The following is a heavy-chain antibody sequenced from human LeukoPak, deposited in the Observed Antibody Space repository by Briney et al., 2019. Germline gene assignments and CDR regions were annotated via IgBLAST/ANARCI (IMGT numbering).Heavy chain of an antibody. J-gene: IGHJ4*02. Sequence: ASVKVSCKASGYTFNSYAMNWVRQAPGQGLEWMGWINPNSGGTNYAQKFQGWVTMTRDTSISTAYMELSRLRSDDTAVYYCARESGTNDFDYWGQGTLVTVSS. CDR2: INPNSGGT. CDR3: ARESGTNDFDY. CDR1: GYTFNSYA. D-gene: IGHD2-8*01. V-gene: IGHV1-2*04.